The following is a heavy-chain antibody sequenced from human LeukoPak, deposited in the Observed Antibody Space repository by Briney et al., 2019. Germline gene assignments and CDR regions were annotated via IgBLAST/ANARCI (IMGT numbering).Heavy chain of an antibody. J-gene: IGHJ4*02. CDR2: MNSNSGNT. V-gene: IGHV1-8*02. CDR3: ARGLENRYCSSTSCYHQGDY. D-gene: IGHD2-2*01. CDR1: GYTFINHD. Sequence: GASVKVSCKAYGYTFINHDNDWVRQAAGQGLEWMGWMNSNSGNTGYAQKFQGRVTMTRNTSISTAYMELSSLRSEDTAVYYCARGLENRYCSSTSCYHQGDYWGQGTLVTVSS.